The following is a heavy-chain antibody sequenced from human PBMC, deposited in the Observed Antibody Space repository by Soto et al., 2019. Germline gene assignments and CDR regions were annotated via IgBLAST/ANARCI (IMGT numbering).Heavy chain of an antibody. V-gene: IGHV3-23*01. CDR2: ISGSGGTT. CDR3: AKDHGNTGMGYYFDY. CDR1: GFTFSNSA. D-gene: IGHD5-18*01. Sequence: GGSLRLSCAASGFTFSNSAMTWVRQAPGKGLEWVSSISGSGGTTYFADSVKGRFTISRDNSKSTLFLQMNSLRAEDTAVYYCAKDHGNTGMGYYFDYWGQGTLVTVSS. J-gene: IGHJ4*02.